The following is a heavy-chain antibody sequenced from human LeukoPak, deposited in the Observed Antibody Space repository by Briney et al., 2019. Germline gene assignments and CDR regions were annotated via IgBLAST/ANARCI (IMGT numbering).Heavy chain of an antibody. V-gene: IGHV1-69*04. J-gene: IGHJ5*02. CDR3: ARDPHYYGSGPFDP. CDR2: IIPILGIA. D-gene: IGHD3-10*01. Sequence: EASVKVSCKASGGTFSSYAISWVRQAPGQGLEWMGRIIPILGIANYAQKFQGRVTITADKSTSTAYMELSSLRSEDTAVYYCARDPHYYGSGPFDPWGQGTLVTVSS. CDR1: GGTFSSYA.